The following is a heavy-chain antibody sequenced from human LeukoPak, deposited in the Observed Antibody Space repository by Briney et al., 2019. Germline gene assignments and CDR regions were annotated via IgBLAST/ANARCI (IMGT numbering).Heavy chain of an antibody. D-gene: IGHD4-17*01. J-gene: IGHJ5*02. CDR2: ISGSGGST. Sequence: GGSLRLSCAASGFTFSSYAMSWVRQAPGKGLEWVSAISGSGGSTYYADSVKGRFTISRDNAKNSLYLQMNSLRAEDTALYYCAKGRSDYLAIPFDPWGQGTLVTVSS. CDR1: GFTFSSYA. CDR3: AKGRSDYLAIPFDP. V-gene: IGHV3-23*01.